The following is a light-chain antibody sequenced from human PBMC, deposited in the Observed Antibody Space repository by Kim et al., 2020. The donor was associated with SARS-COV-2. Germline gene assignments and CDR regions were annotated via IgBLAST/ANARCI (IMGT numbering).Light chain of an antibody. CDR1: QSVSSSH. J-gene: IGKJ4*01. CDR3: QQDYNLLT. Sequence: PGERVTLSCRASQSVSSSHLTWYQQKPGQAPRLLIYGASSRATGIPARFSGSGSGTDFTLTISSLQPEDFAVYYCQQDYNLLTFGGGTKVDI. V-gene: IGKV3D-7*01. CDR2: GAS.